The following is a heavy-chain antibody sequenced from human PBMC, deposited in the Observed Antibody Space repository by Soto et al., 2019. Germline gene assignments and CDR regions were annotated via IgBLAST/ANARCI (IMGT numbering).Heavy chain of an antibody. CDR3: ARDTSYDSSARDDY. D-gene: IGHD3-22*01. CDR2: INAGNGNT. Sequence: ASVKVSCKASGYAFTSYAMHWVRQAPGQRLEWMGWINAGNGNTKYSQKFQGRVTITRDTSASTAYMELSSLRSEDTAVYYCARDTSYDSSARDDYWGQGTLVTVSS. J-gene: IGHJ4*02. V-gene: IGHV1-3*01. CDR1: GYAFTSYA.